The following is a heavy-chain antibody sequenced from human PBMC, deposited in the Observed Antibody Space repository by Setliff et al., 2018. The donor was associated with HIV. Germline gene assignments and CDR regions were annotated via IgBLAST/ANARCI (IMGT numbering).Heavy chain of an antibody. Sequence: GESLKISCRGFGYSFGDYWIGWVRQKPGKGLEWMGIIFPADSDTRVSPSFQGQVSISADRSTYAAFLQWTSLKASDTGMYSCARHRVDTSMLVVKSPGAFDLWGQGTLVTVSS. D-gene: IGHD3-22*01. CDR2: IFPADSDT. CDR1: GYSFGDYW. J-gene: IGHJ3*01. V-gene: IGHV5-51*01. CDR3: ARHRVDTSMLVVKSPGAFDL.